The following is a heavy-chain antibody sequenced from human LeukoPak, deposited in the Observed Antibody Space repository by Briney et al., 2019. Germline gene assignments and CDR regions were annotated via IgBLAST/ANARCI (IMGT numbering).Heavy chain of an antibody. V-gene: IGHV3-23*01. Sequence: GGSLRLSCAASGFTFSSYGMHWVRQAPGKGLEWVSAISGSGGSTYYADSVKGRFTISRDNSKNTLYLQMNSLRAEDTAVYYCAKASIAVATWIWGQGTLVTVSS. CDR2: ISGSGGST. CDR3: AKASIAVATWI. D-gene: IGHD6-19*01. CDR1: GFTFSSYG. J-gene: IGHJ4*02.